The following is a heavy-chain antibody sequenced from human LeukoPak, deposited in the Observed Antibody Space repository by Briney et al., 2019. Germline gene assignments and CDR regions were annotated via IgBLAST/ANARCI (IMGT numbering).Heavy chain of an antibody. Sequence: GRSLRLSCAASGFTVSSNYMSWVRQAPGKGLEWVSVIYSGGSTYYADSVKGRFSISRDNSKNTLYLQMNSLRAEDTAVYYCAGSGSKGYTTAFDIWGQGTMVTVSS. CDR2: IYSGGST. V-gene: IGHV3-66*01. J-gene: IGHJ3*02. CDR3: AGSGSKGYTTAFDI. CDR1: GFTVSSNY. D-gene: IGHD2-2*02.